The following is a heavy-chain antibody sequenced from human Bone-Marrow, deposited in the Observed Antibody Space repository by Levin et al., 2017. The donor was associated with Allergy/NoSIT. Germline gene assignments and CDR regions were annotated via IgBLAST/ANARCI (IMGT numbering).Heavy chain of an antibody. V-gene: IGHV4-34*01. CDR2: INHSGST. Sequence: SETLSLTCAVYGGSFSGYYWSWIRQPPGKGLEWIGEINHSGSTNYNPSLKSRVTISVDTSKNQFSLKLSSVTAADTAVYYCARGRGHYYDSSGAVNWGQGTLVTVSS. CDR1: GGSFSGYY. D-gene: IGHD3-22*01. CDR3: ARGRGHYYDSSGAVN. J-gene: IGHJ4*02.